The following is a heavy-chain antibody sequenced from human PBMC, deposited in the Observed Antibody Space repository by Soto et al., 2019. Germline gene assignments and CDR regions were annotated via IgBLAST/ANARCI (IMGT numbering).Heavy chain of an antibody. CDR1: GFTFSSYA. V-gene: IGHV3-23*01. Sequence: PGGSLRLSCAASGFTFSSYAMSWVRQAPGKGLEWVSAISGSGGSTYYADSVKGRFTISRDNSKNTLYLQMNSLRAEDTAVYYCAKGGSDFWSGYYAFDIWGQGTMVTVSS. D-gene: IGHD3-3*01. J-gene: IGHJ3*02. CDR2: ISGSGGST. CDR3: AKGGSDFWSGYYAFDI.